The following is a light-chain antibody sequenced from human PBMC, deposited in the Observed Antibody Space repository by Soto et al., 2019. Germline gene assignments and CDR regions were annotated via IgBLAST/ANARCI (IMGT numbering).Light chain of an antibody. Sequence: DIQMTQSPSSLSASVGDRVTITCRASQSISSYLNWYQQKPGKAPKLLIYAASSLQSGVPSRFSGSGSGTDFSLTISSLQPEDFATYYCQQSYSTPRWTLGKGTKVDSK. J-gene: IGKJ1*01. CDR1: QSISSY. V-gene: IGKV1-39*01. CDR2: AAS. CDR3: QQSYSTPRWT.